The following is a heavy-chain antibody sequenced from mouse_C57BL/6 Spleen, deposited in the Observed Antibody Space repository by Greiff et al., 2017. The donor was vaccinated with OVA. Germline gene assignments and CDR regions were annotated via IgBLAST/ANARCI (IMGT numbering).Heavy chain of an antibody. CDR2: IDPANGNT. CDR3: ASRYDYDGYYYAMDY. V-gene: IGHV14-3*01. D-gene: IGHD2-4*01. CDR1: GFNIKNTY. Sequence: VQLQQSVAELVRPGASVKLSCTASGFNIKNTYMHWVKQRPEQGLEWIGRIDPANGNTKYAPKFQGKATITADTSSNTAYLQLSSLTSEDNAIYYCASRYDYDGYYYAMDYWGQGTSVTVSS. J-gene: IGHJ4*01.